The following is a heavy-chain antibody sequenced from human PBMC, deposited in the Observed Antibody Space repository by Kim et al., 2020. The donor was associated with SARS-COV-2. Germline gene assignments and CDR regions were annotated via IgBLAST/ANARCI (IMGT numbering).Heavy chain of an antibody. CDR3: ATSSIVVVVAAFDY. D-gene: IGHD2-15*01. V-gene: IGHV1-24*01. Sequence: AQKFQGRVTVTEDTSTDTAYMGLSSLRSEDTAVYYCATSSIVVVVAAFDYWGQGTLVTVAS. J-gene: IGHJ4*02.